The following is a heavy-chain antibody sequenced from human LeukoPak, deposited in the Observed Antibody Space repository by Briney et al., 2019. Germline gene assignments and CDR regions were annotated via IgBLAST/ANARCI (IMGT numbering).Heavy chain of an antibody. D-gene: IGHD3-22*01. CDR1: GGSISSYY. V-gene: IGHV4-59*08. J-gene: IGHJ4*02. CDR2: IYYSGST. CDR3: ARQLYDSSGYSDY. Sequence: SETLSLTCTVSGGSISSYYWSWIRQPPGKGLEWIGYIYYSGSTNYNPSLKSRVTISVDTSKNQLSLKLSSVTAADTAVYYCARQLYDSSGYSDYWGQGTLVTVSS.